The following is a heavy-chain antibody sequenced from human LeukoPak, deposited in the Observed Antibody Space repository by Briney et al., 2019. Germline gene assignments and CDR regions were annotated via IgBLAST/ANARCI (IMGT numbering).Heavy chain of an antibody. CDR2: ISGSGGST. Sequence: GGSLRLSCAASGFTFNCAMSWVRQAPGKGLEWVSSISGSGGSTYYADSVKGRFTISRDNSKNTLYLQMNSLRAEDTAVYYCASSSGSYYGDYYYMDVWGKGTTVTVSS. CDR3: ASSSGSYYGDYYYMDV. J-gene: IGHJ6*03. CDR1: GFTFNCA. D-gene: IGHD1-26*01. V-gene: IGHV3-23*01.